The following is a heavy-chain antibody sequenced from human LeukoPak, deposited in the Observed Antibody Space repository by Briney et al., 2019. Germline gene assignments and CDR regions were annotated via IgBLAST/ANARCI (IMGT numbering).Heavy chain of an antibody. D-gene: IGHD2-2*01. V-gene: IGHV4-34*01. Sequence: PSETLSLTCAVYGGSLSGYYWSWVRQPPGKGLEWIGEITHSGSTNYSPSLKSRVTISVDTSKNQFSLKLSSVTAADTAVYYCARGRVVVVPAATGTYYYYGMDVWGQGTTVTVSS. CDR3: ARGRVVVVPAATGTYYYYGMDV. J-gene: IGHJ6*02. CDR2: ITHSGST. CDR1: GGSLSGYY.